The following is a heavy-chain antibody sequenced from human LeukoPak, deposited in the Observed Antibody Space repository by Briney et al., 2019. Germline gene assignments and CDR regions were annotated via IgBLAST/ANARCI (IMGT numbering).Heavy chain of an antibody. CDR1: GGTFSSYA. J-gene: IGHJ4*02. CDR2: IIPIFGTA. D-gene: IGHD3-22*01. CDR3: ARDVRVGYDSSGYPLDY. Sequence: SVKVSCKASGGTFSSYAISWVRQAPGQGLEWMGGIIPIFGTANYAQKFQGRVTITTDESTSTAYMEPSSLRSEDTAVYYCARDVRVGYDSSGYPLDYWGQGTLVTVSS. V-gene: IGHV1-69*05.